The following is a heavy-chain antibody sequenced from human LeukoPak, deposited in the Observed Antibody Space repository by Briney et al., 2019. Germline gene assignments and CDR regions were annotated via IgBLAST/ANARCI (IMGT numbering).Heavy chain of an antibody. V-gene: IGHV3-48*01. D-gene: IGHD3-3*01. CDR3: AKDQTIFGVVIYYFDY. J-gene: IGHJ4*02. CDR1: GFTFSSNS. Sequence: GGSLRLSYAASGFTFSSNSMNWVRQAPGKGLEWVSYISSTGGTIYYADSMKGRFTISRDNSKNTLYLQMNSLRAEDTAVYYCAKDQTIFGVVIYYFDYWGQGTLVTVSS. CDR2: ISSTGGTI.